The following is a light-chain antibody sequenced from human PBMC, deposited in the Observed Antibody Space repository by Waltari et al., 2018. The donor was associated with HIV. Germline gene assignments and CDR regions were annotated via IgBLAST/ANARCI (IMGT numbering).Light chain of an antibody. Sequence: QFVLTPPPSVSGAPGQRVTLSCTGTNSNIGAGYDVHWYQQIPGTAPKLLIYGNNNRPSGVPDRFSGSKSGTSASLAITGLQAEDEADYYYQSYDSSLSGSGVVFGGGTKLTVL. CDR1: NSNIGAGYD. CDR3: QSYDSSLSGSGVV. V-gene: IGLV1-40*01. J-gene: IGLJ2*01. CDR2: GNN.